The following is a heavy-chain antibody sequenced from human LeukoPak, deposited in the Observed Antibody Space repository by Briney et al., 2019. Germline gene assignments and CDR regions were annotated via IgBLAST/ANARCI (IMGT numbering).Heavy chain of an antibody. Sequence: SETLSLTCTASGGSISSSSYYWGWIRQPPGKGLEWIGSIYYSGSTYYNPSLKSRVTISVDTSKNQFSLKLSSVTAADTAVYYCARSHDYVWGSYRKRNPFDYWGQGTLVTVSS. CDR1: GGSISSSSYY. D-gene: IGHD3-16*02. CDR3: ARSHDYVWGSYRKRNPFDY. V-gene: IGHV4-39*01. CDR2: IYYSGST. J-gene: IGHJ4*02.